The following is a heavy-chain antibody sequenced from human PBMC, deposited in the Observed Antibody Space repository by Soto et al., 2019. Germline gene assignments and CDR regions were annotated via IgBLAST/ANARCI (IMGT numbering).Heavy chain of an antibody. J-gene: IGHJ4*02. V-gene: IGHV3-53*01. Sequence: GGALRVSCATSGFSISDKFMSWVRQAPGKGLEWISVISSGGDPSYADSVKGRFTISRDITKNTLFLQMTSLRADDTAVYFCARASVYSSAYWEHHFDYWGQGTPVPVSP. CDR3: ARASVYSSAYWEHHFDY. CDR1: GFSISDKF. D-gene: IGHD5-18*01. CDR2: ISSGGDP.